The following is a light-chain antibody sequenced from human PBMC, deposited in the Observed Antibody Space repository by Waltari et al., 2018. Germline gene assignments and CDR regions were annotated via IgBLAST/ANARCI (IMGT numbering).Light chain of an antibody. CDR3: QQYGSSILYT. V-gene: IGKV3-20*01. CDR1: HRHTKRY. CDR2: GAS. J-gene: IGKJ2*01. Sequence: ELTQSPGTLSLSPGERATLSCRSSHRHTKRYLAWYQQKPGQAPRLLIYGASSRAAGIPDRFSGSGSGTDFTLTISRLEPDDSAVYYCQQYGSSILYTFGQGTKLEIK.